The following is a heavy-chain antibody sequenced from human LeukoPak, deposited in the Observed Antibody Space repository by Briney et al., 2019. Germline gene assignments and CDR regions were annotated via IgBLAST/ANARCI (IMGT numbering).Heavy chain of an antibody. V-gene: IGHV4-4*07. CDR1: GGSISSYY. CDR3: ARDGGYYDCSGYYYFDY. J-gene: IGHJ4*02. D-gene: IGHD3-22*01. CDR2: IYTSGST. Sequence: PSETLSLTCTVSGGSISSYYWSWIRQPAGKGLEWIGRIYTSGSTNYNPSLKSRVTMSVDTSKNQFSLKLSSVTAADTAVYYCARDGGYYDCSGYYYFDYWGQGTLVTVSS.